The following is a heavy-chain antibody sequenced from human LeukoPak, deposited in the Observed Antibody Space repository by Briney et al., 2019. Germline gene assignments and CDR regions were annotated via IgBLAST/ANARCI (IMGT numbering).Heavy chain of an antibody. D-gene: IGHD3-9*01. V-gene: IGHV3-48*01. CDR3: ARDRGQTGYYWSYYYYMDV. Sequence: QPGGSLRLSCAASGFTFSDYSMNWVRQAPGKGLEWVSYISGGSSTMYYADSVKGRFTISRVNAQNSMYLKMNSLRAEDTAVYYCARDRGQTGYYWSYYYYMDVWGIGTTVTVSS. J-gene: IGHJ6*03. CDR2: ISGGSSTM. CDR1: GFTFSDYS.